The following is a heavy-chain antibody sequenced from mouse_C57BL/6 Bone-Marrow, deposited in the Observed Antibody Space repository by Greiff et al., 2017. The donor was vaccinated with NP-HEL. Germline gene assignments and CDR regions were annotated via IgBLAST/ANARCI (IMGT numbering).Heavy chain of an antibody. CDR2: IYPGGGYT. Sequence: QVQLQQSGAELVRPGTSVKMSCKASGYTFTNYWIGWAKQRPGHGLEWIGDIYPGGGYTNYNEKFKGMATLTADKSSSTAYMQFSSLTSEDSAIYYCARSSYYYGSSTFDYWGQGTTLTVSS. CDR1: GYTFTNYW. V-gene: IGHV1-63*01. CDR3: ARSSYYYGSSTFDY. D-gene: IGHD1-1*01. J-gene: IGHJ2*01.